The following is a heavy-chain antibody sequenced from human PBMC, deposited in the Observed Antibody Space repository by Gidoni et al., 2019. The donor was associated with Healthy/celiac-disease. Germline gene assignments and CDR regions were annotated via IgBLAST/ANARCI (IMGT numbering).Heavy chain of an antibody. CDR2: MKSKTDGGTT. V-gene: IGHV3-15*01. CDR1: GFTFSNAW. Sequence: EVQLVESGGGLVKPGGSLRLSCAASGFTFSNAWMSWVRQAPGKGLEWVGRMKSKTDGGTTDYAEPVKGRFTISRDDSKNTLYLQMNSLKTEDTAVYYCTTLGYSSGWYSYWGQGTLVTVSS. J-gene: IGHJ4*02. D-gene: IGHD6-19*01. CDR3: TTLGYSSGWYSY.